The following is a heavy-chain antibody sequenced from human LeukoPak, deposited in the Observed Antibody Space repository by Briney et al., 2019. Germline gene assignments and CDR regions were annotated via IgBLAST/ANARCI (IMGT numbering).Heavy chain of an antibody. J-gene: IGHJ4*02. CDR3: ASSYYYGSGSYPYYFDY. CDR2: INPTGGST. D-gene: IGHD3-10*01. V-gene: IGHV1-46*01. CDR1: GYTFTSYY. Sequence: ASVKVSCKASGYTFTSYYMHWVRQAPGEGLEWMGIINPTGGSTSYAQKFQGRVTMTRDTSTSTVYMELSSLRSEDTAVYYCASSYYYGSGSYPYYFDYWGQGTLVTVSS.